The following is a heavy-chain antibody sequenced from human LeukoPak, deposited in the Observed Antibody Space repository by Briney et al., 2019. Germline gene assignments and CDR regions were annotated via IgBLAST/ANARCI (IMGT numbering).Heavy chain of an antibody. Sequence: SVKVSCKASGGTFSSYAISWVRQAPGQGLEWMGGIIPIFGTANYAQKFQGRVTITADESTSTAYMELSSLRSEDTVVHYCARIYYGSGTAQGGWGQGTLVTVSS. V-gene: IGHV1-69*13. J-gene: IGHJ4*02. CDR3: ARIYYGSGTAQGG. CDR2: IIPIFGTA. D-gene: IGHD3-10*01. CDR1: GGTFSSYA.